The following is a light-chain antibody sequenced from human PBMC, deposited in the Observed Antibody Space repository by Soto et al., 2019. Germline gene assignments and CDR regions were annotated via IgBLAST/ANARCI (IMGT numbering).Light chain of an antibody. CDR2: AAS. CDR3: QQSYNPPPT. V-gene: IGKV1-39*01. Sequence: DIEMTQSPSSLSASVGDRVTITCRASQTISTYLNWDQQKAGKAPKLLIYAASSLQSGVPLRFSGSGSGTDFTLTISSLQPEDFATYYCQQSYNPPPTFGGGTKVEI. CDR1: QTISTY. J-gene: IGKJ4*01.